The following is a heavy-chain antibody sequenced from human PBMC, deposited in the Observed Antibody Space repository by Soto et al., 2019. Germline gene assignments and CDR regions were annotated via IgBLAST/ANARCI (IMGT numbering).Heavy chain of an antibody. J-gene: IGHJ4*02. CDR2: INAGGGTT. CDR1: GFTFNTYA. CDR3: TIDFWSGYGVDY. V-gene: IGHV3-23*01. D-gene: IGHD3-3*01. Sequence: EVQLLESGGGLVQPGGSLRLSCAASGFTFNTYAMTWVRQAPGKGLEWISTINAGGGTTYYADSVKGRFTISRDNSKNTLYLQMNSLRAEDTAVYYCTIDFWSGYGVDYWGQGTLVTVSS.